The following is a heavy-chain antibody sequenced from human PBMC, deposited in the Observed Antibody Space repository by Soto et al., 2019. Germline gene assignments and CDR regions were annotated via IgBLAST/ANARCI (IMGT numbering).Heavy chain of an antibody. Sequence: HPGGSLRLSCAASGFTFSSYGMHWVRQAPGKGLEWVAVISYDGSNKYYADSVKGRFTISRDNSKNTLYLQMNSLRAEDTAVYYCAKVGHGDSVDYFDYWGQGTLVTVSS. CDR1: GFTFSSYG. CDR2: ISYDGSNK. CDR3: AKVGHGDSVDYFDY. D-gene: IGHD4-17*01. J-gene: IGHJ4*02. V-gene: IGHV3-30*18.